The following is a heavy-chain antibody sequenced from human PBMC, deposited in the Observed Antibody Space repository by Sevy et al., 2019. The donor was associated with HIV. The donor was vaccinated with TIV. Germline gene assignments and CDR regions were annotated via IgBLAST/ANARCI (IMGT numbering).Heavy chain of an antibody. D-gene: IGHD2-15*01. CDR1: GFTFSNAW. CDR3: TGVIAAFFDY. V-gene: IGHV3-15*01. CDR2: IKSKTDGGTT. Sequence: SCAASGFTFSNAWMSWVRQAPGKGLEWVGRIKSKTDGGTTDYAAPVKGRFTISRDDSKNTLYLQMNSLKTEDTAVYFCTGVIAAFFDYWGQGTLVTVSS. J-gene: IGHJ4*02.